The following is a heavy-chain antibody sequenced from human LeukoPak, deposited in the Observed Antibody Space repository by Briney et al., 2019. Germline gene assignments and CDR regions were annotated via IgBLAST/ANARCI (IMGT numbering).Heavy chain of an antibody. CDR3: ARGRYVERLYYFDY. J-gene: IGHJ4*02. CDR1: GDSVSDYSAA. D-gene: IGHD3-16*01. V-gene: IGHV6-1*01. CDR2: TYCRSKCYN. Sequence: SQTLSLTCAISGDSVSDYSAAWSWIRQSPSRGLEWLGRTYCRSKCYNDYAVSVKSRITINPDTSKNQFSLQLNSVTPEDTAVYYCARGRYVERLYYFDYWGQGTLVTVSS.